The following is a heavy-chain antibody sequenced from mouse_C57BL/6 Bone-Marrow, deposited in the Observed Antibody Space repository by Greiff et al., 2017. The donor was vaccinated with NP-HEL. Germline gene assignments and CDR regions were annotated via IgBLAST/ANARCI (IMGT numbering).Heavy chain of an antibody. CDR1: GFTFSSYG. J-gene: IGHJ2*01. CDR2: ISSGGGYT. D-gene: IGHD2-3*01. V-gene: IGHV5-6*01. Sequence: EVKLMESGGDLVKPGGSLKLSCAASGFTFSSYGMSWVRQTPDKRLEWVATISSGGGYTYYPDSVKGRFTISRDNAKNTLYLQMSSLKSEDTAVYYCARHRWLLRRYFDYWGQGTTLTVSS. CDR3: ARHRWLLRRYFDY.